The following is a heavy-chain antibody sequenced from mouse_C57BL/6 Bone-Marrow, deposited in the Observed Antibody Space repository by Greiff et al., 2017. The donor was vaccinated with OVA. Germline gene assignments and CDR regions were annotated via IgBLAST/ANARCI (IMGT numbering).Heavy chain of an antibody. Sequence: EVQLKESGAELVRPGASVKLSCTASGFNIKDDYMHWVKQRPEQGLEWIGWIDPENGDTEYASKFQGKATITADTSSNTAYLQLSSLTSEDTAVYYCTSYYSNTGLFAYWGQGTLVTVSA. CDR2: IDPENGDT. CDR1: GFNIKDDY. V-gene: IGHV14-4*01. J-gene: IGHJ3*01. D-gene: IGHD2-5*01. CDR3: TSYYSNTGLFAY.